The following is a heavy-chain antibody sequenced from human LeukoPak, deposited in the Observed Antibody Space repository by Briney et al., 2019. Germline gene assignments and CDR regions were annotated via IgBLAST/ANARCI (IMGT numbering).Heavy chain of an antibody. V-gene: IGHV3-11*01. J-gene: IGHJ4*02. CDR1: GFIFSDYY. CDR2: ISSSGSTM. CDR3: SRDKAKQQLVYNY. Sequence: GGSLRLSCAASGFIFSDYYMSWIRRAPGKGLEWVSYISSSGSTMYYTDSVKGRFTISRDNAKDSLYLQMNSLRAEDTAVYYCSRDKAKQQLVYNYWGQGTLVTVSS. D-gene: IGHD6-13*01.